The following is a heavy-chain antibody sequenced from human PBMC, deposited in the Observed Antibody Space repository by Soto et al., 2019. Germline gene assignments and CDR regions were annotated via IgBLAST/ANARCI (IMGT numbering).Heavy chain of an antibody. V-gene: IGHV3-9*01. CDR3: AKDRGPCSGNKCSSLYYYYGMDV. D-gene: IGHD2-15*01. CDR2: VLGYSEIV. J-gene: IGHJ6*02. Sequence: EVQLVESGGGLVQPGRSLRLSCDASSLNLGVYDALGVRKSRGKRGVGVRCVLGYSEIVGYADSVKGRFTISRDNAKNSLYLEMNSLRTEDTALYYCAKDRGPCSGNKCSSLYYYYGMDVWGQGTTVTVSS. CDR1: SLNLGVY.